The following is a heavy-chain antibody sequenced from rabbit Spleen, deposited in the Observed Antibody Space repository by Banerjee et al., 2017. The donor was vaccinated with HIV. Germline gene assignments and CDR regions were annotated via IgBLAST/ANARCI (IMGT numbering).Heavy chain of an antibody. CDR2: INAVTGKA. V-gene: IGHV1S45*01. CDR1: GLDFSSSYW. CDR3: ARDTSSSFSSYGMDL. D-gene: IGHD1-1*01. Sequence: QEQLEESGGDLVKPGASLTLTCKASGLDFSSSYWICWVRQAPGMGLEWIACINAVTGKAVYASWAKGRFTFSKTSSTTVTLQMTSLTAADTATYFCARDTSSSFSSYGMDLWGQGTLVTVS. J-gene: IGHJ6*01.